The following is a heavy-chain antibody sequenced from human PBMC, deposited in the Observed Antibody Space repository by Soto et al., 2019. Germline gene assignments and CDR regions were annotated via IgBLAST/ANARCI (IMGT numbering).Heavy chain of an antibody. CDR1: GYTFTSYG. V-gene: IGHV1-18*01. J-gene: IGHJ6*02. CDR3: ARGPRELLYYYYGMDV. D-gene: IGHD3-10*01. Sequence: ASVKVSCKASGYTFTSYGISWVRQAPGQGLEWMGWISAYNGSTNYAQKLQGRVTMTTDTSTSTAYMELRSLRSDDTAVYYCARGPRELLYYYYGMDVWGQGTTVTVSS. CDR2: ISAYNGST.